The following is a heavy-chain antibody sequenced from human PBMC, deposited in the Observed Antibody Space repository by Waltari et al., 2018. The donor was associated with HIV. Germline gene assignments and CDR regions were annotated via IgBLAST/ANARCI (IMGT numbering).Heavy chain of an antibody. CDR3: ARALRRHYDSSGYLAY. CDR2: IYYSGGT. J-gene: IGHJ4*02. D-gene: IGHD3-22*01. Sequence: QLQLQESGPGLVKPSETLSLTRTVSGGSISSSTYYCGWIRQPPGKGLEWIGSIYYSGGTYYNPSRKRRDTISVDTSKNQCSLKLSSVTAADTAVYYCARALRRHYDSSGYLAYWGQGTLVTVSS. V-gene: IGHV4-39*07. CDR1: GGSISSSTYY.